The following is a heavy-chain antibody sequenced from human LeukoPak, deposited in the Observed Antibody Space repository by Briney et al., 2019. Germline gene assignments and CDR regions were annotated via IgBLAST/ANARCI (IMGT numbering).Heavy chain of an antibody. CDR3: ARDTTVTDRPFDY. V-gene: IGHV4-34*01. CDR1: GGSFSGYY. Sequence: SETLSLTCAVYGGSFSGYYWSWIRQPPGKGLEWIGEINHSGSTNYNPSLKSRVTISVDTSKNQFSLKLSSVTAADTAVYYCARDTTVTDRPFDYWGQGTLGTVSS. D-gene: IGHD4-11*01. CDR2: INHSGST. J-gene: IGHJ4*02.